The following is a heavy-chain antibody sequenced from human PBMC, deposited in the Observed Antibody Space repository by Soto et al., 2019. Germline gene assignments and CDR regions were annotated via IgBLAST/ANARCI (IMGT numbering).Heavy chain of an antibody. CDR1: GGSISSSNW. V-gene: IGHV4-4*02. Sequence: SETLSLTCAVSGGSISSSNWWSWVRQPPGKGLEWIGEIYHSGSTNYNPSLKSRVTISVDKSKNQFSLKLSSVTAADTAVYYWARVRGSTIFGVVTYLDYWGQETLVTVSS. D-gene: IGHD3-3*01. J-gene: IGHJ4*02. CDR2: IYHSGST. CDR3: ARVRGSTIFGVVTYLDY.